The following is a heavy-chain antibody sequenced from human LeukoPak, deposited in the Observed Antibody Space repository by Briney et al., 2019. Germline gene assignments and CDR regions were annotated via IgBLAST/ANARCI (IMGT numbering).Heavy chain of an antibody. CDR2: ISNNGGYT. J-gene: IGHJ6*02. V-gene: IGHV3-23*01. D-gene: IGHD6-19*01. CDR1: GFTFSSSA. CDR3: ARDLHSSGWWDYYYYGMDV. Sequence: GGSLRLSCAASGFTFSSSAMSWVRQAPGKGLEWVSAISNNGGYTYYADSVQGRFTISRDNSKSTLCLQMNSLRAEDTAVYYCARDLHSSGWWDYYYYGMDVWGQGTTVTVSS.